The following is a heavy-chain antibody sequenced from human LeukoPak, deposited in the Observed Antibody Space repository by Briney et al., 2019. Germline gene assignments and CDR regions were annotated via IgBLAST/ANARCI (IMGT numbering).Heavy chain of an antibody. D-gene: IGHD3-3*01. CDR2: ISHSGST. V-gene: IGHV4-30-2*01. J-gene: IGHJ4*02. CDR3: ASGVPFDF. Sequence: SETLSLTCAVSGGSISSGPYSWNWIRQPPGRGLEWIGYISHSGSTYYNPSLKSRVTISVDRSKNQFSLKLTSVTAADTAVYYCASGVPFDFWGQGTLVTVSS. CDR1: GGSISSGPYS.